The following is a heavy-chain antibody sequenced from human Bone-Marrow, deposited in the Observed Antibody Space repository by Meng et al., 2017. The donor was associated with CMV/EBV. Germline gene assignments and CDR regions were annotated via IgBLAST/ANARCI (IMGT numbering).Heavy chain of an antibody. CDR2: ISGSATTI. CDR1: GFTFSNYG. D-gene: IGHD6-13*01. V-gene: IGHV3-11*01. J-gene: IGHJ4*02. CDR3: ATIAAAGKGSDY. Sequence: GGSLRLSCAASGFTFSNYGMSWVRQAPGKGLEWVSSISGSATTIYYADSVKGRFTISRDNTKNTLYLQMNSLRAEDTAVYYCATIAAAGKGSDYWGQGTLVTVSS.